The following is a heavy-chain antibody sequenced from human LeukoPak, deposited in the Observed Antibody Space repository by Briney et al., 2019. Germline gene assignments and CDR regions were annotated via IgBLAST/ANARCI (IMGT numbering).Heavy chain of an antibody. V-gene: IGHV1-2*02. CDR2: INPNSGGT. CDR1: GYTFTGYY. J-gene: IGHJ4*02. Sequence: EASVKVSCKASGYTFTGYYMHWVRQAPGQGLEWMGWINPNSGGTNYAQKFQGRVTMTRDTSISTAYMELSRLRSDDTAVYYCARKFLGSRGYYFDYWGQGTLVTVSS. CDR3: ARKFLGSRGYYFDY. D-gene: IGHD3-10*01.